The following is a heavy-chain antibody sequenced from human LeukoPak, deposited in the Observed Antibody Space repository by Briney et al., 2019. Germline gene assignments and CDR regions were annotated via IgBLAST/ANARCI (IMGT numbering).Heavy chain of an antibody. CDR3: AKDMRITMIRGIISEGTFDM. V-gene: IGHV3-23*01. Sequence: GGSLRLSCAASGFIFDNYGMSWVRQAPGKGLEWVSTISGVSDGTTYYADSAKGRFSIFRDSSKSTLYLQMNSLRAEDTAVYYCAKDMRITMIRGIISEGTFDMWGQGTLVTVSS. J-gene: IGHJ3*02. CDR2: ISGVSDGTT. CDR1: GFIFDNYG. D-gene: IGHD3-10*01.